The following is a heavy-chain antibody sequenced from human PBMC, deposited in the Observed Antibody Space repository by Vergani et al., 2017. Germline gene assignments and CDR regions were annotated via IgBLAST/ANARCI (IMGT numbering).Heavy chain of an antibody. CDR3: ARDHKYYDILTGREVTSYFDY. J-gene: IGHJ4*02. V-gene: IGHV1-69*08. Sequence: QVQLVQSGAEVKKPGSSVKVSCKASGGTFSSYTISWVRQAPGQGLEWMGRIIPILGIANYAQKFQGRVTITADKSTSTAYMELSSLRSEDTAVYYCARDHKYYDILTGREVTSYFDYWGQGTLVTVSS. D-gene: IGHD3-9*01. CDR2: IIPILGIA. CDR1: GGTFSSYT.